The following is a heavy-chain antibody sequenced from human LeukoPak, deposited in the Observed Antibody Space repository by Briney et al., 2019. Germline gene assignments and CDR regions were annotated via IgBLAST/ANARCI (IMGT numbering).Heavy chain of an antibody. CDR2: NTSGGST. J-gene: IGHJ4*02. CDR1: GFTFSTYA. D-gene: IGHD6-13*01. V-gene: IGHV3-23*01. CDR3: ARARGSSWYTPFDY. Sequence: GGSLRLSCAASGFTFSTYAMSWVRQAPGKGLEWVSANTSGGSTYYANSVKGRFTISRDNAKNSLYLQMNSLRAEDTAVYYCARARGSSWYTPFDYWGQGTLVTVSS.